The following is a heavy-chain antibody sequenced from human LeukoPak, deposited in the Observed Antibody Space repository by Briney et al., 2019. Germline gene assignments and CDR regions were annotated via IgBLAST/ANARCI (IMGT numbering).Heavy chain of an antibody. CDR1: GGSFSGYY. D-gene: IGHD6-6*01. CDR3: AKDSEYSSSFSRYYYYMDV. CDR2: INHSGST. J-gene: IGHJ6*03. V-gene: IGHV4-34*01. Sequence: SETLSLTCAVYGGSFSGYYWSWIRQPPGKGLEWIGEINHSGSTNYNPSLKSRVTISVDTSKNQFSLKLSSVTAADTAVYYCAKDSEYSSSFSRYYYYMDVWGKGTTVTVSS.